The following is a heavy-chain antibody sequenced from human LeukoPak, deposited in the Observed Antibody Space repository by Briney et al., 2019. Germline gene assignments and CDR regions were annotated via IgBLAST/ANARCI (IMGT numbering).Heavy chain of an antibody. V-gene: IGHV3-23*01. D-gene: IGHD1-20*01. CDR2: ISGSGSST. CDR1: GFTFSDYA. J-gene: IGHJ4*02. CDR3: AKGTALITARGLDS. Sequence: GGSLRLSCAASGFTFSDYAMSWVRQAPGEGLEWVSGISGSGSSTYYADSVRGRFTISRDNSKNTLYVRMNSLRAEDTAVYFCAKGTALITARGLDSWGQGTLVTVSS.